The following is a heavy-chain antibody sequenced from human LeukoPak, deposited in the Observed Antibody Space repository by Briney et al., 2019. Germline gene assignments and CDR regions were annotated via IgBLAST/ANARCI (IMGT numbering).Heavy chain of an antibody. CDR3: ARDSPSSKYCSSTSCYAEDDYYYGMDV. D-gene: IGHD2-2*01. Sequence: GASVKVSCKASGYTFTGYYMHWVRQAPGQGLEWMGWINPNSGGTNYAQKFQGRVTMTRDTSISTAYMELSRLRSDDTAVYYCARDSPSSKYCSSTSCYAEDDYYYGMDVWGQGTTVTVSS. CDR1: GYTFTGYY. J-gene: IGHJ6*02. V-gene: IGHV1-2*02. CDR2: INPNSGGT.